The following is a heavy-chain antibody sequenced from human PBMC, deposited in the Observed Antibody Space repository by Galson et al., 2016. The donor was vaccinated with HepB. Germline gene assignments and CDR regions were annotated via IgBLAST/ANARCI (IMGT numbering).Heavy chain of an antibody. CDR1: GFTFSNAW. V-gene: IGHV3-30*18. Sequence: SLRLSCAASGFTFSNAWMSWVRQAPGKGLEWVAVISADGRSKYCADSVRGRCAIFRDNSKDTVYLQMDRLRVDDTAVYYCAKDYVILWREEQRDYYMDLWGIGTTVIVSS. D-gene: IGHD2-21*01. J-gene: IGHJ6*03. CDR2: ISADGRSK. CDR3: AKDYVILWREEQRDYYMDL.